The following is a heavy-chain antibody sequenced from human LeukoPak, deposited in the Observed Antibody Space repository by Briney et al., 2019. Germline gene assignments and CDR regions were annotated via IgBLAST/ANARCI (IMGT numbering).Heavy chain of an antibody. Sequence: SETLSLTCTVSGGSISSYYWNWIRQPAGKGLEWIGRIYTSGNTNYNPSLKSRVTMSVDTSRNQFSLKLSSVTAADTAVYYCARGGGIPDPDYDYYYYMDVWGKGTKVTVSS. CDR2: IYTSGNT. CDR3: ARGGGIPDPDYDYYYYMDV. D-gene: IGHD2-2*02. J-gene: IGHJ6*03. CDR1: GGSISSYY. V-gene: IGHV4-4*07.